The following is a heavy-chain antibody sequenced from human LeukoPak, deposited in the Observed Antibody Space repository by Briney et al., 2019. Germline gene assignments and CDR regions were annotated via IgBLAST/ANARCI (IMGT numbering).Heavy chain of an antibody. D-gene: IGHD3-10*01. CDR3: ARAGKYYYGSYWFDP. Sequence: SQTLSLTCTVSGGSISSGDYYWSWIRQPPGKGLEWIGYIYYSGSTYYNPSLKSRVTISVDKSKNQFSLKLSSVAAADTAVYYCARAGKYYYGSYWFDPWGQGTLVTVSS. J-gene: IGHJ5*02. CDR1: GGSISSGDYY. CDR2: IYYSGST. V-gene: IGHV4-30-4*01.